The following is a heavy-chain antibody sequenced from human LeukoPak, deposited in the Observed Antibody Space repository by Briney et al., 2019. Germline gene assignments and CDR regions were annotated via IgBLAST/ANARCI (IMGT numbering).Heavy chain of an antibody. CDR1: GYTFASYY. CDR2: INPSGGST. D-gene: IGHD3-10*01. V-gene: IGHV1-46*01. CDR3: ARAGNYYYYYMDV. J-gene: IGHJ6*03. Sequence: ASVKVSCKASGYTFASYYMHWVRQAPGQGLAWMGIINPSGGSTSYAQKFQGRVTMTRDTSTSTVYMELSSLRSEDTAVYYCARAGNYYYYYMDVWGKGTTVTVSS.